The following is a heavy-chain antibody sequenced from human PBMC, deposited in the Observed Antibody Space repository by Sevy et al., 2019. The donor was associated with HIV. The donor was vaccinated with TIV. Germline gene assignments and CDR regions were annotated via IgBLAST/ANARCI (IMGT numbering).Heavy chain of an antibody. D-gene: IGHD3-22*01. V-gene: IGHV1-24*01. CDR1: GHTLNQLS. J-gene: IGHJ4*02. Sequence: ASVKVSCTLSGHTLNQLSMHWVRQAPGKGLEWMGSFDPEDGETIYEQILQGRVTMTEDTSTDTAYMELSSLRSEDTAVYYCATTKDYYDSSGSPFDYWGQGTLVTVSS. CDR2: FDPEDGET. CDR3: ATTKDYYDSSGSPFDY.